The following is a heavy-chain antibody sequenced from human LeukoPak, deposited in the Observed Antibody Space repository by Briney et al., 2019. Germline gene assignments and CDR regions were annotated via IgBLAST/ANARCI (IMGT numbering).Heavy chain of an antibody. CDR1: GYTFSSYS. CDR2: ISSSSSYI. D-gene: IGHD6-13*01. Sequence: GGSLRLSCAASGYTFSSYSMNWVRQAPGKGLEWVSSISSSSSYIYYADSVKGRFTISRDNAKNSLYLQMNSLRAEDTAVYYCARVLESEAAAGDLWGQGTLVTVSS. CDR3: ARVLESEAAAGDL. J-gene: IGHJ4*02. V-gene: IGHV3-21*01.